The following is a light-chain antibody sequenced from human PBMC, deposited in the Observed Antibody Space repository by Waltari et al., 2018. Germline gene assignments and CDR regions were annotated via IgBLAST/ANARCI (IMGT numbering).Light chain of an antibody. V-gene: IGLV2-14*03. CDR2: DVS. Sequence: QSALTQPASVSGSPGQSITISCTGTRNDIGAYNYVPWYQQPPGKAPKLMIFDVSGRPSGVSDRFSGSKSDNTASLTISGLQGVDEADYYCSAAAGGNVVLFGGGTKVTVL. CDR3: SAAAGGNVVL. J-gene: IGLJ3*02. CDR1: RNDIGAYNY.